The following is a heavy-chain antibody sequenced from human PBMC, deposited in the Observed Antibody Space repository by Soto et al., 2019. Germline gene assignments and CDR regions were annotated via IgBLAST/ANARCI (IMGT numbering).Heavy chain of an antibody. CDR2: IFPIVRTA. CDR1: GGTFSSYA. J-gene: IGHJ3*02. V-gene: IGHV1-69*06. D-gene: IGHD2-21*02. Sequence: ASLKVSCKASGGTFSSYANNWVAPAPGQGLEWMGGIFPIVRTANYAQKFQGRVTITADRSTSTAYMELSSLRYEDTAVYDWARGGGNFPPDAFDSWGQGTMVTVS. CDR3: ARGGGNFPPDAFDS.